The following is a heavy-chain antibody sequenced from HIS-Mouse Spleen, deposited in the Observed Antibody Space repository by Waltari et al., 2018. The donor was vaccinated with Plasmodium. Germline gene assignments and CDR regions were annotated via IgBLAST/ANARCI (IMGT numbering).Heavy chain of an antibody. CDR2: IKSKTDGGTT. J-gene: IGHJ4*02. D-gene: IGHD6-13*01. CDR3: TTDPRPPGIAAAGVDY. V-gene: IGHV3-15*01. Sequence: GGSLRLSCAASGFTFSNAWMSWVRQAPGKGLGWVGRIKSKTDGGTTDYAAPVKGRFTISRDDSKNTLYLQMNSLKTEDTAVDYCTTDPRPPGIAAAGVDYWGQGTLVTVSS. CDR1: GFTFSNAW.